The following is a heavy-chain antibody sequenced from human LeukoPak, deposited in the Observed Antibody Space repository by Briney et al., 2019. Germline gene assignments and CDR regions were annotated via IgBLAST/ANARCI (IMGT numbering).Heavy chain of an antibody. CDR3: ASLLLGFCSGNDCPFDY. J-gene: IGHJ4*02. V-gene: IGHV5-51*01. CDR2: IYPGDSET. Sequence: GESLKISCQGSGYSFTNYWIGWVRQMPGKGLEWMGIIYPGDSETRYSPSFQGQVTIAADKSISTAYLQRSSLKASDTAIYYCASLLLGFCSGNDCPFDYWGQGTLVTVSS. CDR1: GYSFTNYW. D-gene: IGHD2-15*01.